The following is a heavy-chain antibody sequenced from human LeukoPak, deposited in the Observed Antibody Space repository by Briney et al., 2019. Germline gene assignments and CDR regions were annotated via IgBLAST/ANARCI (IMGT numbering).Heavy chain of an antibody. CDR3: ARGDQPLLPSFFDY. D-gene: IGHD2-15*01. Sequence: SETLSLTCTVSGGSISGYYWSWIRQPPGKGLEWIGYIYYSGSTNYNPSLKSRVTISVDTSKNQFSLKLSSVTAADTAVYYCARGDQPLLPSFFDYWGEGTLVTVSS. CDR2: IYYSGST. V-gene: IGHV4-59*01. CDR1: GGSISGYY. J-gene: IGHJ4*02.